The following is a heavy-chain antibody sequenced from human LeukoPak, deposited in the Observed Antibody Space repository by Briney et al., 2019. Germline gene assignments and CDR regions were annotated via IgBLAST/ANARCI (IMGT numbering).Heavy chain of an antibody. J-gene: IGHJ4*02. CDR3: ARESGAWVVAASGVDY. D-gene: IGHD2-15*01. Sequence: ASVKVSCKASGYTFTSYGISWVRQAPGQGLEWMGWISAYNGNTNYAQKLQGRVTMTTDTSTSTAYMELRSLRSDDTAVYYCARESGAWVVAASGVDYWGQGTLVTVSS. CDR1: GYTFTSYG. V-gene: IGHV1-18*01. CDR2: ISAYNGNT.